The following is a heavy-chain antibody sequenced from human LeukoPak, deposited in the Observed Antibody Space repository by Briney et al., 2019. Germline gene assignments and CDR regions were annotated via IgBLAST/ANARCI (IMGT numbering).Heavy chain of an antibody. CDR3: AKAVVGATPRGAFDI. D-gene: IGHD1-26*01. CDR2: ISWNSDNT. Sequence: PGGSLRLSCAASGFTFDDSAMHWVRQAPGQGLEWVSGISWNSDNTGYADSVKGRFIISRDNAENSLYLQMNSLRSEDTAFYFCAKAVVGATPRGAFDIWGQGTRVTVSS. J-gene: IGHJ3*02. V-gene: IGHV3-9*01. CDR1: GFTFDDSA.